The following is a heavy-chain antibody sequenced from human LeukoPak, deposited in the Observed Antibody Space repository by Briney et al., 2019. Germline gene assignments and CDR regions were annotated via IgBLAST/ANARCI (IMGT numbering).Heavy chain of an antibody. V-gene: IGHV4-39*01. Sequence: SESLSLTCTVSGGSISSSSYYWGWIRQPPGKGPEWIGSIYYSGSTYYNPSLKSRVTISVDTSKNQFSLKLSSVTAADTAVYYCARHSYEYYYDSSGYNFDYWGQGTLVTVSS. CDR1: GGSISSSSYY. D-gene: IGHD3-22*01. CDR2: IYYSGST. CDR3: ARHSYEYYYDSSGYNFDY. J-gene: IGHJ4*02.